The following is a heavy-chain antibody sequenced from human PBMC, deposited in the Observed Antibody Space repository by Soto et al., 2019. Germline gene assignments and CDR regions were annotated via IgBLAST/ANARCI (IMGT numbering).Heavy chain of an antibody. D-gene: IGHD1-26*01. J-gene: IGHJ4*02. CDR1: GGSISSSNYY. Sequence: SETLSLTCTVSGGSISSSNYYWGWIRQPPGKGLEWIGTIYYSGSTYYNPSLKSRVTISVDTSKNQFSLKLSSVTAADTAVYYCARRGSGSYSDYWGQGTLVTVSS. CDR2: IYYSGST. V-gene: IGHV4-39*01. CDR3: ARRGSGSYSDY.